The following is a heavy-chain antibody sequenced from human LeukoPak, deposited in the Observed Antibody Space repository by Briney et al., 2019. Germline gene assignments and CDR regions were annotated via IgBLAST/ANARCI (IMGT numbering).Heavy chain of an antibody. V-gene: IGHV1-2*02. J-gene: IGHJ5*02. CDR2: INPNSGGT. Sequence: ASVKVSCKASGYTFTGYYMHWVRQAPGQGLEWMGWINPNSGGTNYAQKFQGRVTMTRDTSISTAYMELSRLRSDDTAVYYCARTRAYYGSGSYLPFDPWGQGTLVTVSS. D-gene: IGHD3-10*01. CDR3: ARTRAYYGSGSYLPFDP. CDR1: GYTFTGYY.